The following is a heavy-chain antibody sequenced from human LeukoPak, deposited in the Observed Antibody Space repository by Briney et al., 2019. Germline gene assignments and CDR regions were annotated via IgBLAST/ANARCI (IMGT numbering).Heavy chain of an antibody. CDR3: ARQSSTSCYRD. Sequence: SETLSLTCAVSGYSISSGYYWGWIRQPPGKGLEWIGSIYHSGSTYYNPSLKSRVTTSVDTSKNQFSLKLSSVTAADTAVYYCARQSSTSCYRDWGQGTLVTVSS. CDR2: IYHSGST. CDR1: GYSISSGYY. J-gene: IGHJ1*01. V-gene: IGHV4-38-2*01. D-gene: IGHD2-2*02.